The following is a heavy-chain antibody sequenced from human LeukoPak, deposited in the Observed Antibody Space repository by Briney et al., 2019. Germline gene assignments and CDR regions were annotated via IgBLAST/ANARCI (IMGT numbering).Heavy chain of an antibody. D-gene: IGHD7-27*01. CDR1: GFTFSSYS. J-gene: IGHJ4*02. CDR3: ARGRTGVDF. Sequence: GGSLRLSCAASGFTFSSYSMNWVRQAPGKGLEWVSSISSSSSYIYYADSVKGRFTISRDNSKNTLYLQMNSLRAEDTAVYYCARGRTGVDFWGQGTLVTVSS. CDR2: ISSSSSYI. V-gene: IGHV3-21*01.